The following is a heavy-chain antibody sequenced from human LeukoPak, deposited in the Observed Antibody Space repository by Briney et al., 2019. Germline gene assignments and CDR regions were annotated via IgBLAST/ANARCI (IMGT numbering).Heavy chain of an antibody. CDR3: ASSTYYEFWSGYSLDAFDI. Sequence: SETLSLTCTVSGGSISSYYWSWIRQPAGKGLEWIGRIYTSGSTNYNPSLKSRVTMSVDTSKNQFSLKLSSVTAADTAVYYCASSTYYEFWSGYSLDAFDIWGQGTRVTVSS. D-gene: IGHD3-3*01. CDR1: GGSISSYY. CDR2: IYTSGST. J-gene: IGHJ3*02. V-gene: IGHV4-4*07.